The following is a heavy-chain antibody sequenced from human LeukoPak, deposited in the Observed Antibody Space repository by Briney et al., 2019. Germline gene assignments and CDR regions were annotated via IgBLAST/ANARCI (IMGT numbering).Heavy chain of an antibody. CDR1: GGTFSSYA. V-gene: IGHV1-69*05. D-gene: IGHD3-22*01. CDR2: IIPIFGTA. Sequence: GASVKVSCKASGGTFSSYAISWVRQAPGQGLEWMGGIIPIFGTANYAQKFQGRVTITTDESTSTAYMELSSLRSEDTAVYYCARGSARYYYDSPDIWGQGTMVTVSS. J-gene: IGHJ3*02. CDR3: ARGSARYYYDSPDI.